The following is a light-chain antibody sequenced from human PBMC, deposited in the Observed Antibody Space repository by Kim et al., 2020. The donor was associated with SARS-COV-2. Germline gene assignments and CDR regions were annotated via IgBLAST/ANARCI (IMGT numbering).Light chain of an antibody. J-gene: IGKJ1*01. Sequence: DIQMTQSPSSLSASVGDTVTITCRSSHDISNFLAWYQEKPGKVPKLLIYDASVLQSGVPSRFSGSGSGTDFTLTISSLQPEDVATYYCQMCISAPWTFGQGTKVDIK. CDR1: HDISNF. CDR3: QMCISAPWT. CDR2: DAS. V-gene: IGKV1-27*01.